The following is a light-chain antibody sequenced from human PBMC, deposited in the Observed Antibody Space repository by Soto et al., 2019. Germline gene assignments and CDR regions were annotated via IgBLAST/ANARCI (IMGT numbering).Light chain of an antibody. CDR2: TAS. CDR3: QQYFSYPLT. J-gene: IGKJ4*01. Sequence: AIRMTQSPSSFSASTGDRVIITCRASQDISSHLAWYQVKPGKAPRLLIYTASYLESGVPSRFSGSGSGADFTLTISSLQSEDFAVYYCQQYFSYPLTFGGGTKVEIK. CDR1: QDISSH. V-gene: IGKV1-8*01.